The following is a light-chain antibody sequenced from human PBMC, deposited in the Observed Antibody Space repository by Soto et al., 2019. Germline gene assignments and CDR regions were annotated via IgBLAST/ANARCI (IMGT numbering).Light chain of an antibody. CDR2: DVS. J-gene: IGLJ2*01. CDR3: SSYSTSSALV. V-gene: IGLV2-14*03. CDR1: SADIGAFNY. Sequence: QSALTQPASVSGSPGQSITISCAGTSADIGAFNYVSWYQHHPGKVPKLLIFDVSDRPSGVSTRFSASKSANTASLTISGLQADDEADYCCSSYSTSSALVFGGGTKLTVL.